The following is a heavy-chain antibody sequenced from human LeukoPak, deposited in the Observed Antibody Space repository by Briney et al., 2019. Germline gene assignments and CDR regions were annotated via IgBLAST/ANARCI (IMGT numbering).Heavy chain of an antibody. Sequence: GGSLRLSCAASGFTFSKYGMHRVRQAPGKGLEWVAVIWHGQKKEYYADSVKGRFTISRDNSKNTLDLQMRSLRAEDTAVYYCARADNGSGSYAFDIWGQGTRVTVSS. D-gene: IGHD3-10*01. CDR3: ARADNGSGSYAFDI. J-gene: IGHJ3*02. CDR1: GFTFSKYG. V-gene: IGHV3-33*08. CDR2: IWHGQKKE.